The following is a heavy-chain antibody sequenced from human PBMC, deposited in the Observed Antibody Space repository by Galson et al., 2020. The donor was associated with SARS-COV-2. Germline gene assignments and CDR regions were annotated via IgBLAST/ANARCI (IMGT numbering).Heavy chain of an antibody. CDR2: IYSGGST. D-gene: IGHD2-8*02. CDR3: ARDLVAYGMDV. Sequence: GGSLRLSCAASGLTVSSNYMSWVRQAPGKGLEWVSVIYSGGSTYYAASVKGRFTISRDNSKNTLYLQMNSLRAEDTAVYYCARDLVAYGMDVWGQGTTVTVSS. V-gene: IGHV3-53*01. CDR1: GLTVSSNY. J-gene: IGHJ6*02.